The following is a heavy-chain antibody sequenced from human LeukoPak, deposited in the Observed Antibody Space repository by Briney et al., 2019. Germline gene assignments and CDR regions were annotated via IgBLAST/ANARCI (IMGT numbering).Heavy chain of an antibody. V-gene: IGHV3-30-3*01. D-gene: IGHD3-16*01. Sequence: GGSLRLSCAASGFTFSSYAMHWVRQAPGKGLEWVAVISYDGSNKYYADSVKGRFTISRDNSKNTLYLQMNSLRAEDTAVYYCARLTIGDYWGQGALVTVSS. CDR3: ARLTIGDY. CDR1: GFTFSSYA. CDR2: ISYDGSNK. J-gene: IGHJ4*02.